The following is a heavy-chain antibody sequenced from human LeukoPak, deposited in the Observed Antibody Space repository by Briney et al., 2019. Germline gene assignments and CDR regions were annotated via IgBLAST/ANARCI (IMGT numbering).Heavy chain of an antibody. CDR1: GYTLTELS. V-gene: IGHV1-24*01. Sequence: GASVKVSCKVSGYTLTELSMHWVRQAPGKGLEWMGGLDPEDGETIYAQKFQGRVTMTEDTSTDTAYMELSSLRSEDTAVYYCATGGYSSSWYAYYFDYWGQGTLVTVSS. CDR3: ATGGYSSSWYAYYFDY. CDR2: LDPEDGET. J-gene: IGHJ4*02. D-gene: IGHD6-13*01.